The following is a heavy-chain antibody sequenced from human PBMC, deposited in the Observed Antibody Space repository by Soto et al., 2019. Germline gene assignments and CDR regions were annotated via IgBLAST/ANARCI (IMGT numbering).Heavy chain of an antibody. CDR1: GGSFSGYY. D-gene: IGHD3-10*01. CDR2: INHGGST. V-gene: IGHV4-34*01. CDR3: ARGRTPPYYYYGSGSYFSFFDY. Sequence: SETLSLTCAVYGGSFSGYYWSWIRQPPGKGLAWLGEINHGGSTNYNPSIKSRVTISVDTSKNQFSLKLSSVTAADTAVYYCARGRTPPYYYYGSGSYFSFFDYWGQGTLVTVSS. J-gene: IGHJ4*02.